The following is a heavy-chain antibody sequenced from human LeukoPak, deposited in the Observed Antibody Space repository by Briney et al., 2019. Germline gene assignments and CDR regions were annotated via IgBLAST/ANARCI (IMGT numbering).Heavy chain of an antibody. J-gene: IGHJ4*02. CDR3: ARERMYSGSGSTYPYYDY. Sequence: GGSLRLSCAASGFTFSSYWMSWVRQSPGKGLEWVANIKPDGSEKYFMDSVKGRFTISRDNAKNALYLEMNSLRAEDAAEYFCARERMYSGSGSTYPYYDYWGQGTLVTVSS. CDR1: GFTFSSYW. V-gene: IGHV3-7*01. CDR2: IKPDGSEK. D-gene: IGHD3-10*01.